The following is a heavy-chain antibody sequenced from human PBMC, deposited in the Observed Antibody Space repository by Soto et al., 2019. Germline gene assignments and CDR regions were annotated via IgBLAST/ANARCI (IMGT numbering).Heavy chain of an antibody. D-gene: IGHD2-21*02. CDR3: ARDQGDG. J-gene: IGHJ4*02. CDR1: GFTVSNYG. V-gene: IGHV3-33*01. CDR2: IWYDGSDK. Sequence: QVQLVESGGGVVQPGTSLRLSCVTSGFTVSNYGMHWVRQAPGKGLEWVAVIWYDGSDKYYADSVKGRFTIFRDNSRNTLYLQMNSLRAEDTAIYYCARDQGDGWGQGTLVTVSS.